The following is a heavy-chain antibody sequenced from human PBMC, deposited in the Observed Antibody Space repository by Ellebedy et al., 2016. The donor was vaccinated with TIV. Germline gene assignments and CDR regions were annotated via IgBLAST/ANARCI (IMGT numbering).Heavy chain of an antibody. CDR2: IKQDGSEK. D-gene: IGHD3-22*01. CDR3: ARDGGLYYDDY. CDR1: GFTFSSYW. V-gene: IGHV3-7*01. Sequence: GGSLRLSXAASGFTFSSYWMSWVRQAPGKGLEWVANIKQDGSEKYYVDSVKGRFTISRDNAKNSLYLQMNILRAEDTAVYYCARDGGLYYDDYWGQGTLVTVSS. J-gene: IGHJ4*02.